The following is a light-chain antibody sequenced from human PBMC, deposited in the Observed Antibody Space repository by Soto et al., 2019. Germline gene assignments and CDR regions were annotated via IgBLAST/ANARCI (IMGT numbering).Light chain of an antibody. V-gene: IGKV1-5*01. Sequence: DIQLTQSPSTLSASVGDRVTITCRASQSMSGWLAWYQQKPGKAPNLLLSDASSLESGFPSRFSGSGSGTEFALSISCLKPDDFATDYCQQYSNYSSFGKRTKLEIK. J-gene: IGKJ2*01. CDR3: QQYSNYSS. CDR1: QSMSGW. CDR2: DAS.